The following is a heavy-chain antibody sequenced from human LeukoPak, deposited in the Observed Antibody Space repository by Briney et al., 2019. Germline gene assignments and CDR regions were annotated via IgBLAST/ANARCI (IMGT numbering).Heavy chain of an antibody. Sequence: GGSLRLSCAASGFTFSSYSMNWVRQAPGKGLEWVSSISSSSSYIYYADSVRGRFTISRDNAKNSLYLQMNSLRAEDTAVYYCARHVVALGFDYWGQGTLVTVSS. D-gene: IGHD3-22*01. V-gene: IGHV3-21*01. CDR3: ARHVVALGFDY. CDR1: GFTFSSYS. J-gene: IGHJ4*02. CDR2: ISSSSSYI.